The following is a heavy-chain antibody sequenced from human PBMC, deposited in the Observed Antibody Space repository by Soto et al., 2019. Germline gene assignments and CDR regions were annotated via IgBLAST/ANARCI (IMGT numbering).Heavy chain of an antibody. V-gene: IGHV5-51*01. Sequence: LGESLKSSCKGSGYSFTNFWIAWVRQMPVKALEWMGIIYPGDSDTRYSPSFQGQVTISADKSTTTAYLQWSSLKASDTAMYYCAILTSYIHSRGYYNRHDAFDIWGQGAMVT. CDR1: GYSFTNFW. CDR3: AILTSYIHSRGYYNRHDAFDI. D-gene: IGHD3-22*01. J-gene: IGHJ3*02. CDR2: IYPGDSDT.